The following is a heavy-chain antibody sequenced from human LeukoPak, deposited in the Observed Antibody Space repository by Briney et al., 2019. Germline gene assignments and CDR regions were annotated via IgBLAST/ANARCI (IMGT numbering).Heavy chain of an antibody. CDR1: GFIFSSYW. J-gene: IGHJ4*02. CDR2: IKQDGSEK. D-gene: IGHD1-7*01. CDR3: ARVFNWNSRGGHYFDY. Sequence: GGSLRLSCAASGFIFSSYWMSWVRQAPGKGLGWVANIKQDGSEKYYVDSVKGRFTISRDNAKNSLYLQMNSLRAEDTAVYYCARVFNWNSRGGHYFDYWGQGTLVTVSS. V-gene: IGHV3-7*01.